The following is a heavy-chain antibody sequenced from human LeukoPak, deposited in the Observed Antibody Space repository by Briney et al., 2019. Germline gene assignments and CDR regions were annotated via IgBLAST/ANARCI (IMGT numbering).Heavy chain of an antibody. J-gene: IGHJ4*02. CDR1: GGTFSSYA. D-gene: IGHD2-15*01. Sequence: SVKVSCKXSGGTFSSYAISWVRQAPGQGLEWMGRIIPIFGTANYSQKFQGRVTITTDECTSTAYMELSSLRSEDTAVYYCASEVHRYCSGGSCYFNDWGQGTLVTVSS. V-gene: IGHV1-69*05. CDR3: ASEVHRYCSGGSCYFND. CDR2: IIPIFGTA.